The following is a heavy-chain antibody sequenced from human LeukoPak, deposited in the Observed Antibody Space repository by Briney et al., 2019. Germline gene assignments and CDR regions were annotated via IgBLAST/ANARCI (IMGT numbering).Heavy chain of an antibody. Sequence: ASVKVSCKASGYTFTSYGISWVRQAPGQGLEWMGWISAYNGNTNYAQKLQGRVTMTTDTSTSTAYMELRSLRSDDTAVYYCAREEGSGWYINWFDPWGQGTLVTVSS. CDR3: AREEGSGWYINWFDP. V-gene: IGHV1-18*01. CDR2: ISAYNGNT. CDR1: GYTFTSYG. D-gene: IGHD6-19*01. J-gene: IGHJ5*02.